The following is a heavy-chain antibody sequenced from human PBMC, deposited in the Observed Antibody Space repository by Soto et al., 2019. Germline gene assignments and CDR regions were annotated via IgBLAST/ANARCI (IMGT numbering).Heavy chain of an antibody. CDR1: GYTFTSYG. D-gene: IGHD3-10*01. Sequence: QVQLVQSGAEMKNPGASVKVSCKASGYTFTSYGISWVRQAPGQGLEWMGWISGFNDDTNHAQKLQGRVTMTKDTSTSTAYMELRSLKSDDTAVYSCARSGSYYPARNWFGPWGQGTLVTVSS. J-gene: IGHJ5*02. V-gene: IGHV1-18*01. CDR2: ISGFNDDT. CDR3: ARSGSYYPARNWFGP.